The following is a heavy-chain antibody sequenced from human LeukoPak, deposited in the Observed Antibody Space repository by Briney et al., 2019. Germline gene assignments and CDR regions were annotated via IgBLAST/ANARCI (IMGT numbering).Heavy chain of an antibody. CDR2: IYQSGST. CDR1: GYSIRNGYN. J-gene: IGHJ4*02. V-gene: IGHV4-38-2*02. CDR3: AKLNNYDLMIDY. Sequence: SETLSLTCTVSGYSIRNGYNWGWIRLSPGKGLEWLGSIYQSGSTYDNPSLKSRVTLSIDTSKNQFSLKLSSVTAADTAVYYCAKLNNYDLMIDYWGQGTLVTVSS. D-gene: IGHD3-3*01.